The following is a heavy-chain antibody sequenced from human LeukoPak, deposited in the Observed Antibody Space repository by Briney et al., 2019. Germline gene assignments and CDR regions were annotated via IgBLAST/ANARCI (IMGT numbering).Heavy chain of an antibody. Sequence: SETLSLTCTVSGGSISNHFWSWIRQPPGKGLEWIGYIYYSGSTNYNPSLKSRVTISVDTSKNQFSLKLSSVTAADTAVYYCARPVDYGDYANWYFDLWGRGTLVTVSS. CDR1: GGSISNHF. CDR3: ARPVDYGDYANWYFDL. J-gene: IGHJ2*01. CDR2: IYYSGST. V-gene: IGHV4-59*08. D-gene: IGHD4-17*01.